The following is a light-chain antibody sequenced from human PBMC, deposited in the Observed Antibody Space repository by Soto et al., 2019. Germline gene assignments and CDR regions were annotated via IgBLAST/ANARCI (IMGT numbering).Light chain of an antibody. J-gene: IGKJ4*01. Sequence: EIVLTQSPGTLSLSPGERATLSCRASQSVSNNYLAWYQQKPGQAPRLLIYGASNRATGIPDRFSGSGSGTDFTLTITSLQSEDFAVYYCQQYHNWPPGLTFGGGTKVDIK. CDR2: GAS. V-gene: IGKV3-20*01. CDR1: QSVSNNY. CDR3: QQYHNWPPGLT.